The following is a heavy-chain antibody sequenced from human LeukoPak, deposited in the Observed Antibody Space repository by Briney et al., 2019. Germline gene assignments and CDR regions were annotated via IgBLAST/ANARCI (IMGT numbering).Heavy chain of an antibody. CDR2: ITASGTAM. D-gene: IGHD1-26*01. J-gene: IGHJ4*02. CDR1: GFTFSSYS. Sequence: PGGSLRLSCAASGFTFSSYSMNWVRQARGEGLEWVSHITASGTAMFYADSVKGRFTISRDNAKNSLYLQMNSLRDEDTAVYYCASSGSYRFDYWGQGTLVTVSS. CDR3: ASSGSYRFDY. V-gene: IGHV3-48*02.